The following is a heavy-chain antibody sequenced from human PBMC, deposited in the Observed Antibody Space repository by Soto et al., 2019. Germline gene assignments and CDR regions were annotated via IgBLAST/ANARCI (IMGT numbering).Heavy chain of an antibody. CDR2: IIPIPGTA. Sequence: QVQLVQSGAEVKKPGSSVKVSCKASGGTFSSYAISWVRQAPGQGLEWMGGIIPIPGTANYAQKFQGRVTSPADESTSTAYMELSSLRSEDTAVYYCARSQGSSTSLEIYYYYYYGMDVWGQGTTVTVSS. CDR1: GGTFSSYA. V-gene: IGHV1-69*01. CDR3: ARSQGSSTSLEIYYYYYYGMDV. J-gene: IGHJ6*02. D-gene: IGHD2-2*01.